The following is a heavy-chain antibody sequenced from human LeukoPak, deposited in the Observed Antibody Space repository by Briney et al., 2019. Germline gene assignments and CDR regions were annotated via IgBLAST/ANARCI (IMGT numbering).Heavy chain of an antibody. Sequence: GGSLRLSCAASGFTFSSYEMNWVRQAPGKGLEWVSYISSSGSTIYYADSVKGRFTISRDNSKNTMYLQMNSLRAEDTAVYYCAKDGIGVAGTSAWYWGQGTQVTVSS. CDR2: ISSSGSTI. CDR1: GFTFSSYE. J-gene: IGHJ4*02. V-gene: IGHV3-48*03. CDR3: AKDGIGVAGTSAWY. D-gene: IGHD6-19*01.